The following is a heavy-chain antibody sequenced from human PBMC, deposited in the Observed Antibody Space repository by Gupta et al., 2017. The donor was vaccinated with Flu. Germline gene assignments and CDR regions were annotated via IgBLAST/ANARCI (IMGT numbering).Heavy chain of an antibody. D-gene: IGHD3-22*01. V-gene: IGHV1-18*01. J-gene: IGHJ4*02. CDR2: IAPYNGDT. CDR3: ARDPGYYDSSGYYYAVFDY. Sequence: GQGLEWLGWIAPYNGDTTFAQEFQGRVTMTTDTSTNTAYLELRSPRSDDTAVYYCARDPGYYDSSGYYYAVFDYWGQGTLVTVSS.